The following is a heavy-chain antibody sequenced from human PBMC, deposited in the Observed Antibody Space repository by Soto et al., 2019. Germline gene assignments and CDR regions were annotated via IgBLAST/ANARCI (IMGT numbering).Heavy chain of an antibody. J-gene: IGHJ3*02. CDR2: IWYDGSNK. CDR1: GFTFSSYG. CDR3: ASTIDGSGVFSYAFDI. Sequence: QVQLVESGGGVVQPGRSLRLSCAASGFTFSSYGMHWVRQAPGKGLEWVAVIWYDGSNKYYADSVKGRFTISRDNSKNTLYLQMNSLRAEDTAVYYCASTIDGSGVFSYAFDIWGQGTMVTVSS. D-gene: IGHD3-10*01. V-gene: IGHV3-33*01.